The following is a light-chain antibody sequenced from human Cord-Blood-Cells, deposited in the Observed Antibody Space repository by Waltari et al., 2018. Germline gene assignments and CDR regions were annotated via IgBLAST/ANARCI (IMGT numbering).Light chain of an antibody. CDR2: GAS. V-gene: IGKV3-20*01. CDR3: QQYGSPYT. J-gene: IGKJ2*01. CDR1: QSVSSSS. Sequence: EIVLTQSPGTLSLSPGERATFSCRDSQSVSSSSLAWYQQKPGHAPRLLIYGASSRATGIPDRFSGSGSGTDFTLTISRLEPEDFAVYYCQQYGSPYTFGQGTKLEIK.